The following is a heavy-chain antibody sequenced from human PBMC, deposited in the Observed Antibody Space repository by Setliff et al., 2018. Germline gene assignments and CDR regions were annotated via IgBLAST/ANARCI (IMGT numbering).Heavy chain of an antibody. V-gene: IGHV3-15*01. CDR1: GITFKNAW. CDR3: TTGPRDSRDYMNWLDP. Sequence: GGSLRLSCRASGITFKNAWMTWVRQAPGKGLEWVGRIKSKGEAETANYGVPVKGRFTISRDDSTNAIYLQMNRLKIEDTGFYYCTTGPRDSRDYMNWLDPWGPGTLVTVSS. J-gene: IGHJ5*02. CDR2: IKSKGEAETA. D-gene: IGHD4-17*01.